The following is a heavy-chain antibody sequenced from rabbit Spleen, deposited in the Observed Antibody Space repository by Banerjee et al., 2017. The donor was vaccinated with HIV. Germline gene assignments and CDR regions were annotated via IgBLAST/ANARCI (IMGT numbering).Heavy chain of an antibody. CDR3: ARDPGSSFSTYGMDL. D-gene: IGHD8-1*01. Sequence: QEQVVESGGGLVQPGGSLKLSCTASGFSFSSSYYMCWVRQAPGKGLEWIACIYAGSSGYTYYASWAKGRFTISKTSSTTVTLQLTSLTAADTATYFCARDPGSSFSTYGMDLWGPGTLVTVS. CDR2: IYAGSSGYT. J-gene: IGHJ6*01. CDR1: GFSFSSSYY. V-gene: IGHV1S45*01.